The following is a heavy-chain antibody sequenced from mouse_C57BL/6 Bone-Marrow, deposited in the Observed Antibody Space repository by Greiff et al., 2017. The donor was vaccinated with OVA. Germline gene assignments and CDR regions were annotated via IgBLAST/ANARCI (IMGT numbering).Heavy chain of an antibody. J-gene: IGHJ2*01. CDR2: IYPGSGST. V-gene: IGHV1-55*01. CDR1: GYTFTSYW. Sequence: QVQLQQSGAELVKPGASVKMSCKASGYTFTSYWITWVKQRPGQGLEWIGDIYPGSGSTNYNEKFKSKATLTVDTSSSTAYMQLSSLTSEDSAVYYCAREGYYYGSGYWGQGTTLTVSS. CDR3: AREGYYYGSGY. D-gene: IGHD1-1*01.